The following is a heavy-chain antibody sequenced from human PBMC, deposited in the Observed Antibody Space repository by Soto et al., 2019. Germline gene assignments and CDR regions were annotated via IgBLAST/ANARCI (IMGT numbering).Heavy chain of an antibody. CDR1: GFTFSSYA. Sequence: QVQLVESGGGVVQPGRSLRLSCAASGFTFSSYAMHWVRQAPGKGLEWVAVISYDGSNKYYADSVKGRFTISRDNSKNTLYLQMNSLRAEDTAVYYCARWDAVTPFDYGGQGTLVTVSS. CDR2: ISYDGSNK. CDR3: ARWDAVTPFDY. V-gene: IGHV3-30-3*01. D-gene: IGHD4-17*01. J-gene: IGHJ4*02.